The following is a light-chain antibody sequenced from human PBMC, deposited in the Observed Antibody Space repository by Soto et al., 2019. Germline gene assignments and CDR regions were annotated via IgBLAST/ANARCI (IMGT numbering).Light chain of an antibody. V-gene: IGLV1-47*02. Sequence: QSVLTQPPSASGAPGQRVTISCSGSTSNIGYNYVSWYQQVPGTAPKLLIYNNGQRPSGVPDRFSGSKSGNTASLTISGLQAEDEADYYCCSYAGTYNFVVFGGGTKLTVL. CDR1: TSNIGYNY. CDR2: NNG. CDR3: CSYAGTYNFVV. J-gene: IGLJ2*01.